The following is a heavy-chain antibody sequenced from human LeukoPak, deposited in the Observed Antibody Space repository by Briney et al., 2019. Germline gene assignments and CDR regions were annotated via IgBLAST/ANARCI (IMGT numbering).Heavy chain of an antibody. CDR2: IYHSGST. D-gene: IGHD6-6*01. V-gene: IGHV4-4*02. Sequence: PSGTLSLTCAVSGGSISSSNWWSWVRQPPGKGLEWIGEIYHSGSTNYNPSLKSRVTISVDTSKNQFSLKLSSVTAADTAVYYCARHNRRVSRDHSSSSFADYWGQGTLVTVSS. CDR1: GGSISSSNW. J-gene: IGHJ4*02. CDR3: ARHNRRVSRDHSSSSFADY.